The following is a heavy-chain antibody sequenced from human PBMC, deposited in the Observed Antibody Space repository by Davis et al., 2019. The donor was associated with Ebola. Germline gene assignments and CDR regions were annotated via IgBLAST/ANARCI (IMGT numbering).Heavy chain of an antibody. Sequence: GGSLRLSCAASGFTFDEYAMHWVRQAPGKGLEWVSGISWNSGNIGYADSVKGRFTISRDNAKNSLYLQMNSLRSEDTAVYYCARDRIVVVVAASRGYYYYGMDVWGQGTTVTVSS. CDR1: GFTFDEYA. CDR2: ISWNSGNI. D-gene: IGHD2-15*01. V-gene: IGHV3-9*01. J-gene: IGHJ6*02. CDR3: ARDRIVVVVAASRGYYYYGMDV.